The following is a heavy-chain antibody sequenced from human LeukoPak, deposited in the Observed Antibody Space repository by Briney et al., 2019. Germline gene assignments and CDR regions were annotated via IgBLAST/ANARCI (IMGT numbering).Heavy chain of an antibody. J-gene: IGHJ3*02. D-gene: IGHD6-13*01. CDR1: GGSISSYY. Sequence: SESLSLTWTVSGGSISSYYWSWIRQPPGKGLEWIGYIYYSGSTNYNRSLKSRLTISVDTSKNQFSLNLSSVTAADTAVYYCARDRLMWGYSSSWYEIGAFDIWGQGTMVTVSS. CDR3: ARDRLMWGYSSSWYEIGAFDI. CDR2: IYYSGST. V-gene: IGHV4-59*01.